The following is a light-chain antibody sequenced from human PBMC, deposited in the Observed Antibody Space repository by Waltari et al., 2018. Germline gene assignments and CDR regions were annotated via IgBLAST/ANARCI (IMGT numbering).Light chain of an antibody. J-gene: IGLJ1*01. CDR2: EVS. V-gene: IGLV2-8*01. Sequence: QSALTQPPSASGSPGQSVTISCPGTSSDVGGYNYVSWYQQHPAKAPKLMIYEVSKRPSGVPDRFSGSKSGNTASLTVSGLQAEDEADYYCSSYAGSNNFGVFGTGTKVTVL. CDR3: SSYAGSNNFGV. CDR1: SSDVGGYNY.